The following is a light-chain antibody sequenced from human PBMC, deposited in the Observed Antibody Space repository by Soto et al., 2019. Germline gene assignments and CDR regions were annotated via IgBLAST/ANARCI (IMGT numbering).Light chain of an antibody. CDR3: AAWDGTLHGRV. CDR2: GND. CDR1: SSNIGTNT. Sequence: QSVLTQPPSASGTPGRRVTISCSGSSSNIGTNTVSWYQQLPGTAPKLLIYGNDQRPSGVPDRFSGSKSGTSVSLAISGLQSEDEADYYCAAWDGTLHGRVFGGGTQLTVL. J-gene: IGLJ7*01. V-gene: IGLV1-44*01.